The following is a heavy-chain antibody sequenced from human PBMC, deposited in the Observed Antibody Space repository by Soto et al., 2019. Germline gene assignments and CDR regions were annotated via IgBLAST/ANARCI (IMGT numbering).Heavy chain of an antibody. CDR2: IYYSGST. Sequence: SETLSLTCTVSGGSVSSGSYYWSWIRQPPGKGLEWIGYIYYSGSTNYNPSLKSRVTISVDTSKNQFSLKLSSVTAADTAVYYCARGRGLSRNDPSDYGMDVWGQGTTVTVSS. D-gene: IGHD1-1*01. CDR1: GGSVSSGSYY. CDR3: ARGRGLSRNDPSDYGMDV. V-gene: IGHV4-61*01. J-gene: IGHJ6*02.